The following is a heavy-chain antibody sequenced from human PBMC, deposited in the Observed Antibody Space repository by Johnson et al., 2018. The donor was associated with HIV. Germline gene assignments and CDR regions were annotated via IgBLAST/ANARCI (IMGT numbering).Heavy chain of an antibody. CDR3: ARDGPWLQSQRDGFDI. CDR1: GFTFSIYA. D-gene: IGHD5-24*01. CDR2: ISGTGGST. Sequence: VQLVESGGGLVQPGGSLRLSCAASGFTFSIYALSWVRQAPGKGLEWVSVISGTGGSTYYAESVTGRFTISRDNSKNTLYLQMNNLRVEDTAVYYCARDGPWLQSQRDGFDIWGQGTMVTVSA. V-gene: IGHV3-23*04. J-gene: IGHJ3*02.